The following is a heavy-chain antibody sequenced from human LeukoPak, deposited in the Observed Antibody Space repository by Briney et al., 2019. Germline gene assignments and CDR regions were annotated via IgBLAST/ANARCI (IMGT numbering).Heavy chain of an antibody. CDR1: GYTFTSYA. D-gene: IGHD3-9*01. V-gene: IGHV1-3*01. CDR3: ARDRYYDILTGYYFWFDP. CDR2: INAGNSNT. Sequence: ASVKVSCKASGYTFTSYAMHWVRQAPGQRLEWMGWINAGNSNTKYSQKFQGRVTITRDTSASTAYMELSSLRSEDTAVYYCARDRYYDILTGYYFWFDPWGQGTLVTVSS. J-gene: IGHJ5*02.